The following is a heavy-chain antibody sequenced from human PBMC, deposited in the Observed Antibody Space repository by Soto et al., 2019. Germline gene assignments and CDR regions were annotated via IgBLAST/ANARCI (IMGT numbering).Heavy chain of an antibody. CDR2: ISSTTNYI. CDR3: AKNQERELPRVIDF. V-gene: IGHV3-21*04. CDR1: GFTFNNYD. Sequence: GGSLRLSCAASGFTFNNYDMNWVRQAPGKGLEWVSSISSTTNYIYYGDSMKGRFTISRDRSKNTLYLQMSSLRAEDTALYYCAKNQERELPRVIDFWGQGTLVTVSS. D-gene: IGHD1-7*01. J-gene: IGHJ4*02.